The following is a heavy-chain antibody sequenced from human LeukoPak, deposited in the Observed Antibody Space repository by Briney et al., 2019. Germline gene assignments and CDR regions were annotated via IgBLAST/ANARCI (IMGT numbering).Heavy chain of an antibody. D-gene: IGHD6-13*01. J-gene: IGHJ4*02. V-gene: IGHV4-4*07. CDR1: GDSISSYY. Sequence: SETLSLTCTVSGDSISSYYWSWIRQPAGKGLEWIGRFYISGSTNYNPSLKSRVTMSVDTSKNQFSLKLGSVTAADTAVYYCASRKLLSGDFELDDYWGQGTLVTVSS. CDR2: FYISGST. CDR3: ASRKLLSGDFELDDY.